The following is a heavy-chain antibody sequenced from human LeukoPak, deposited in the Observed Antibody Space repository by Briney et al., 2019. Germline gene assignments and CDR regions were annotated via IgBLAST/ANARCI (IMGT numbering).Heavy chain of an antibody. Sequence: PGGSLRLSCAASGFTFSSYSMNRVRQAPGKGLEWVSSISSSSSYIYYADSVKGRFTISRDNAKNSLYLQMNSLRAEDTAVYYCARVIRVAVDAFDIWGQGTMVTVSS. CDR3: ARVIRVAVDAFDI. CDR1: GFTFSSYS. CDR2: ISSSSSYI. J-gene: IGHJ3*02. D-gene: IGHD2-15*01. V-gene: IGHV3-21*01.